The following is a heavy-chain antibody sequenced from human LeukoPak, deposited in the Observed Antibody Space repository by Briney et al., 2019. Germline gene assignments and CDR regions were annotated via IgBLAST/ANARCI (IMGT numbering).Heavy chain of an antibody. J-gene: IGHJ6*03. CDR3: ARDQYDFWSGPSLPASYYMDV. V-gene: IGHV4-34*01. CDR1: GGSSTGYY. Sequence: PSETLSLTCAVYGGSSTGYYYSWIRQPPGKGLEWVGEIHPSGNFSYNPSLKSRVTISVDKSKNQFSLKLSSVTAADTAVYYCARDQYDFWSGPSLPASYYMDVWGKGTTVTVSS. D-gene: IGHD3-3*01. CDR2: IHPSGNF.